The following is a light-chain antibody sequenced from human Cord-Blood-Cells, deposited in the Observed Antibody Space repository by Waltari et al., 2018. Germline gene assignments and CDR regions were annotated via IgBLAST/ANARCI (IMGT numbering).Light chain of an antibody. CDR2: DAS. Sequence: DIQMTQSPSSLSASVGDRVTITCQASQDISNYLNWYQQKPGKAPKLLIYDASNLETGGPSRFSGSGSWTDFTFTISSLQPEDIATYYCQQYDSLPLTFGGGTKVEIK. CDR3: QQYDSLPLT. V-gene: IGKV1-33*01. CDR1: QDISNY. J-gene: IGKJ4*01.